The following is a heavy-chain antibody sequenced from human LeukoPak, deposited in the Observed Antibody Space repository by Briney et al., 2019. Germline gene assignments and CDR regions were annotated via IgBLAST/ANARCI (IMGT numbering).Heavy chain of an antibody. V-gene: IGHV3-30*18. D-gene: IGHD6-19*01. CDR3: AKGAGVHDAFDI. J-gene: IGHJ3*02. Sequence: GGSLRLSCAATGFTFSSYGMHWVRQAPGKGLEWVAVISYDGINKYYTGSVKGRFTISRDNSKNTLYLQMNSLRAEDTAVYFCAKGAGVHDAFDIWGQGTMVTVSS. CDR1: GFTFSSYG. CDR2: ISYDGINK.